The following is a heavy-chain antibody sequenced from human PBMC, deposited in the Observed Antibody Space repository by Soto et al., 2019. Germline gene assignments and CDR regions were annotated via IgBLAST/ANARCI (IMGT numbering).Heavy chain of an antibody. Sequence: ASVKVSCKASGYTFTSYGISWVRQAPGQGLEWMGWISAYNGNTNYAQKLQGRVTMTTDTSTSTAYMELRSLRSDDTAVYYCARFLHSSGWYRDFDYWGQGTLVTVSS. J-gene: IGHJ4*02. CDR2: ISAYNGNT. D-gene: IGHD6-19*01. CDR3: ARFLHSSGWYRDFDY. V-gene: IGHV1-18*01. CDR1: GYTFTSYG.